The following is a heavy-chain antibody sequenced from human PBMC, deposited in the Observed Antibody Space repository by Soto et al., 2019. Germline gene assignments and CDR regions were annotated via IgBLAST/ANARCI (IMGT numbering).Heavy chain of an antibody. CDR1: GGTTSSYT. CDR2: IVPMIHKA. D-gene: IGHD2-8*01. CDR3: ALRTGNLYPLAD. Sequence: QVQLVQQGAAVEKPGSSVKVSCKAAGGTTSSYTISWVRQAPGQGFQWMGNIVPMIHKADYAQKFQGRVTFTADNSTTTVYLELGSLLSEDTAVYFCALRTGNLYPLADRGQGTLVSVSS. J-gene: IGHJ4*02. V-gene: IGHV1-69*02.